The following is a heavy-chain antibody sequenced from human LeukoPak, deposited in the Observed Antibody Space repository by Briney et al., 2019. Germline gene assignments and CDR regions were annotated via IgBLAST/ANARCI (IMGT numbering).Heavy chain of an antibody. CDR3: ARTRSTSWFDP. V-gene: IGHV4-38-2*01. J-gene: IGHJ5*02. CDR1: GYSISSGYY. D-gene: IGHD2-2*01. Sequence: PSETLSLTCAVSGYSISSGYYWGLIRQPPGKGLEWIGSIYHSGSTYYNPSLKNRVTISVDTSKKQSSLKLRSVTAAETAVYYCARTRSTSWFDPWGQGTLVTVSS. CDR2: IYHSGST.